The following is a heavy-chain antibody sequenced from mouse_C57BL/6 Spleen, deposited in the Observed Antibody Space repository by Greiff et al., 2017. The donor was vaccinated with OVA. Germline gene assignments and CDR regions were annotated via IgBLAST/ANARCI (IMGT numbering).Heavy chain of an antibody. CDR3: ARRGIYYDYDEAMDY. Sequence: VHLVESGGGLVKPGGSLKLSCAASGFTFSDYGMHWVRQAPEKGLEWVAYISSGSSTIYYADTVQGRFTISRDKAKNTLFLQMTRLRSEDTAMYYCARRGIYYDYDEAMDYWGQGTSVTVSS. CDR1: GFTFSDYG. D-gene: IGHD2-4*01. V-gene: IGHV5-17*01. J-gene: IGHJ4*01. CDR2: ISSGSSTI.